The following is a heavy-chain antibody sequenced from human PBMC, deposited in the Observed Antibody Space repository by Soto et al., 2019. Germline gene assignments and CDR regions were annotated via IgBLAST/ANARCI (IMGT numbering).Heavy chain of an antibody. CDR1: GFTFSTYW. V-gene: IGHV3-74*01. Sequence: HPGGSLRLSCAASGFTFSTYWMHWVRQAPGKGLVWVSRINSDGSRTNYADSVKGRFTTFRDNAQNTVYLQINSLRAEDTAVYYCATAATGSYDWFDPWGQGTLVTVSS. CDR3: ATAATGSYDWFDP. D-gene: IGHD1-26*01. J-gene: IGHJ5*02. CDR2: INSDGSRT.